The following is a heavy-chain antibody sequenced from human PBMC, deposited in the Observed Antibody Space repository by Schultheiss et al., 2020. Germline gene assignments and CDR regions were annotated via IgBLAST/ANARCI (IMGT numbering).Heavy chain of an antibody. CDR2: ISYDGSKK. V-gene: IGHV3-30*04. CDR1: GFTFSSYA. J-gene: IGHJ4*02. Sequence: GGSLRLSCAASGFTFSSYAMHWVRQAPGKGLEWVALISYDGSKKFYAESVKGRFTISRDNAKNTLYLQMNSLRGEDTAIYYCARCYSNDEGFPKDWGQGILVTVSS. CDR3: ARCYSNDEGFPKD. D-gene: IGHD4-11*01.